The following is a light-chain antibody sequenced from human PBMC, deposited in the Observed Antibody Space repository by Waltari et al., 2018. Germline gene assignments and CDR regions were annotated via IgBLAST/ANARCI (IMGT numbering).Light chain of an antibody. V-gene: IGKV3-20*01. CDR1: ESVSRP. J-gene: IGKJ1*01. CDR2: GAS. Sequence: SCTASESVSRPLAWYQQKPGQAPRLLIYGASTRAPGIADRFSGSGSATDFSLTISGLEPEDFAVYYCQHYVRLPATFGQGTKVEIK. CDR3: QHYVRLPAT.